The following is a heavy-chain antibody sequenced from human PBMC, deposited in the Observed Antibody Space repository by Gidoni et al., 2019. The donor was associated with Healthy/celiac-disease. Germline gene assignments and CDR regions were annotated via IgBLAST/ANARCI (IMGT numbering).Heavy chain of an antibody. CDR1: GFTCSSDA. CDR3: AKGSVMFWDY. D-gene: IGHD3-10*02. Sequence: EVQLLVSGGGLVQPGGSLRLSCAASGFTCSSDAMSGVRQAPGKGLEWVSAISGSGGSTYDADSVKGRFTISRDNSKNTLYLQMNSLRAEDTAVYYCAKGSVMFWDYWGQGTLVTVSS. CDR2: ISGSGGST. V-gene: IGHV3-23*01. J-gene: IGHJ4*02.